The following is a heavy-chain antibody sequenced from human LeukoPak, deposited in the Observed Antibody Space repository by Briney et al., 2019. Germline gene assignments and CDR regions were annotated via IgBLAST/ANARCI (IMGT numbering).Heavy chain of an antibody. CDR3: ASDKLGTTWGRIFDY. CDR1: GGTFSSYA. V-gene: IGHV1-69*13. Sequence: GASVKVSCKASGGTFSSYAISWVRQAPGQGLEWMGGIIPIFGTANYAQKFQGRVTITADESTSTAYMELSSLRSEDTAVYYCASDKLGTTWGRIFDYWGQGTLVTVSS. J-gene: IGHJ4*02. CDR2: IIPIFGTA. D-gene: IGHD1-1*01.